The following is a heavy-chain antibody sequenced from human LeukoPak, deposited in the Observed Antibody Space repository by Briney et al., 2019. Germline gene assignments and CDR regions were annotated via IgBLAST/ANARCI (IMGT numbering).Heavy chain of an antibody. J-gene: IGHJ3*02. CDR3: ARDRGRTAVAGNDNTFDI. Sequence: ASVKVSCKASGYPFTSYYLHWVRQAPGQGLEWMGLINPSGGSTGNAQNFQGRVTMTRDTSTSTVYMELSSLRYEDTAVYYCARDRGRTAVAGNDNTFDIWGQGTMVTVSS. D-gene: IGHD6-19*01. CDR1: GYPFTSYY. CDR2: INPSGGST. V-gene: IGHV1-46*01.